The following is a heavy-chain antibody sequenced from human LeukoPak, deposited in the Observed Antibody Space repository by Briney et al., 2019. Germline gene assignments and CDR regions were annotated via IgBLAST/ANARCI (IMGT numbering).Heavy chain of an antibody. Sequence: GGSLRLSCAASGFTVSSNYLGWVRQAPGKGLEWVSVIYSGGDTYYADAVRGRFTISRDNSKNMIYLEMTSLKAEDTAVYYCAKERNLEIAVAGTIFDYWGQGTLVTVSS. CDR2: IYSGGDT. D-gene: IGHD6-19*01. J-gene: IGHJ4*02. CDR3: AKERNLEIAVAGTIFDY. CDR1: GFTVSSNY. V-gene: IGHV3-66*01.